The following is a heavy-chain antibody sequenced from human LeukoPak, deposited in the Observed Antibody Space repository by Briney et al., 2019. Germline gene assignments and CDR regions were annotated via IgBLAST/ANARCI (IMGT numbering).Heavy chain of an antibody. CDR3: AKMYYYDSSGYYYLFGY. J-gene: IGHJ4*02. D-gene: IGHD3-22*01. CDR2: ISGSGGST. CDR1: GFTFSSYA. V-gene: IGHV3-23*01. Sequence: GGSLRLSCAASGFTFSSYAMSWVRQAPGRGLEWVSAISGSGGSTYYADSVEGRFTISRDNSKNTLYLQMNSLRAEDTAVYYCAKMYYYDSSGYYYLFGYWGQGTLVTVSS.